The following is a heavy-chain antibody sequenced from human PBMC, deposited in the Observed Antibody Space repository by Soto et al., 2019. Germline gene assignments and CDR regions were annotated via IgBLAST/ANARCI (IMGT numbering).Heavy chain of an antibody. CDR1: GYTFTSYD. D-gene: IGHD6-13*01. V-gene: IGHV1-8*01. Sequence: QVQLVQSGAAVKKPGASVKVSCKASGYTFTSYDINWVRQATGKGLEWMGWMNHNSGNTGYAQKLQGSVTMTKNTSISKAYMELSSLRSEDTAVYYCVMVAAAGTLDAFDIWGQGTMVTVSS. J-gene: IGHJ3*02. CDR2: MNHNSGNT. CDR3: VMVAAAGTLDAFDI.